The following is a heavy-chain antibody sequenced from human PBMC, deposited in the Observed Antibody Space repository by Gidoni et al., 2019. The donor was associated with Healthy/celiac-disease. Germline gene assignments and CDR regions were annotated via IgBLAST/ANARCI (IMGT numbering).Heavy chain of an antibody. Sequence: QLQLQESGPGLVKPSETLSLTCTVSGGSISRSSYYWGWIRQPPGKGLEWIGSIYYSGSTYHNPSLKSRVTISVDTSKNQFALKLSSVTAADTAVYYCARGYSYGWLDYWGQGTLVTVSS. CDR3: ARGYSYGWLDY. V-gene: IGHV4-39*01. J-gene: IGHJ4*02. CDR1: GGSISRSSYY. D-gene: IGHD5-18*01. CDR2: IYYSGST.